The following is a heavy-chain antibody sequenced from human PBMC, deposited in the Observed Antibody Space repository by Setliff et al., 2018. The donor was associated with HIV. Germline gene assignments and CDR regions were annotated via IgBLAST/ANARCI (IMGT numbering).Heavy chain of an antibody. V-gene: IGHV1-69*13. J-gene: IGHJ4*02. CDR2: ILPLSGAG. CDR3: ATYYFDSSGYYRANYFEY. D-gene: IGHD3-22*01. CDR1: GGTFSNYA. Sequence: ASVKVSCKASGGTFSNYAISWVRQAPGQGLEWMGGILPLSGAGNYAQKFQGRVTITADESTRTAHLGLSSLRSEDTAFYYCATYYFDSSGYYRANYFEYWGQGTLVTVSS.